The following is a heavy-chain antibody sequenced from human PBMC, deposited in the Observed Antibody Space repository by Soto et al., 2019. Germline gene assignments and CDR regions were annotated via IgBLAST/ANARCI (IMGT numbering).Heavy chain of an antibody. D-gene: IGHD1-7*01. J-gene: IGHJ6*02. Sequence: SVKVSFKASGGTFSSYAISWVRQAPGQGLEWMGGIIPIFGTANYAQKFQGRVTITADESTSTAYIELSSLRSEDTAVYYCARDIQGTTLNTPDYYYGMDVWGQGTTVTVSS. CDR3: ARDIQGTTLNTPDYYYGMDV. CDR1: GGTFSSYA. CDR2: IIPIFGTA. V-gene: IGHV1-69*13.